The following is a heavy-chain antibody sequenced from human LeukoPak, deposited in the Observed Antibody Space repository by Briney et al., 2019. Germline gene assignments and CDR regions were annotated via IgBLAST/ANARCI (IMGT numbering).Heavy chain of an antibody. V-gene: IGHV3-48*04. J-gene: IGHJ4*02. CDR3: ARVLHKRNYDSSVYYGY. CDR2: ISSSSSTI. CDR1: GFTFSSYS. D-gene: IGHD3-22*01. Sequence: SGGPLRLSCAASGFTFSSYSMNWVRQAPGKGLEWVSYISSSSSTIYYADSVKGRFTISRDNAKNSLYLQMNSLRAEDTAVYYCARVLHKRNYDSSVYYGYWGQGTLVTVSS.